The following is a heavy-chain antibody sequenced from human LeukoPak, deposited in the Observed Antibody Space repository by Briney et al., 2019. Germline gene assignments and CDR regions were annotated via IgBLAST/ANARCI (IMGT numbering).Heavy chain of an antibody. CDR3: ARADDFSPRYYYGMDV. CDR2: FDPEDGET. Sequence: GASVKVSCKVSGYTLTELSMHWVRQAPGKGLEWMGGFDPEDGETIYAQKFQGRVTMTEDTSTDTAYMELSSLRSEDTAVYYCARADDFSPRYYYGMDVWGQGTTVTVSS. CDR1: GYTLTELS. D-gene: IGHD3-3*01. V-gene: IGHV1-24*01. J-gene: IGHJ6*02.